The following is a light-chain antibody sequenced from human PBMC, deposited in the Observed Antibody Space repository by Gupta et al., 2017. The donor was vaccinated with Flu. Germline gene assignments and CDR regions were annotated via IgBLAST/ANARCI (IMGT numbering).Light chain of an antibody. J-gene: IGKJ1*01. CDR2: GSS. CDR1: QSMDND. Sequence: PATLSESAGERATLSCSASQSMDNDLAWFQQRPGQAPMLLIYGSSTRVRVVPARFSGSGSGTEFTLTISRRQSEDFAVYYCQQDHNCPRTFGQGTKVEVK. V-gene: IGKV3-15*01. CDR3: QQDHNCPRT.